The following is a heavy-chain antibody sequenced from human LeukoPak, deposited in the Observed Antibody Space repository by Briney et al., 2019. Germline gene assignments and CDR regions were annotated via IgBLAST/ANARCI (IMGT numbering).Heavy chain of an antibody. CDR1: GFTFSSYA. J-gene: IGHJ4*02. D-gene: IGHD3-22*01. V-gene: IGHV3-23*01. CDR2: IGGSGGST. CDR3: AKFTMIVVVITHFDY. Sequence: GGSLRLSCAASGFTFSSYAMSWVRQAPGKGLEWVSAIGGSGGSTYYADSVKGRFTISRDNSKNTLYLQMNSLRAEDTAVYYCAKFTMIVVVITHFDYWGQGTLVTVSS.